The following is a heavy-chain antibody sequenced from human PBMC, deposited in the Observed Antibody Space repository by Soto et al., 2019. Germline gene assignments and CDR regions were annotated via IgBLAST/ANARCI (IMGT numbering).Heavy chain of an antibody. Sequence: SETLSLTCGVSGYSIRSGYYWGWIRQPPGKGLEWIGSIYHYGATYHNSALKSRVTISVDTSKNQISLELTSVTAADTAVYFCARVDTAMAPFDYWGPGTVVTVSS. D-gene: IGHD5-18*01. CDR1: GYSIRSGYY. V-gene: IGHV4-38-2*01. CDR3: ARVDTAMAPFDY. J-gene: IGHJ4*02. CDR2: IYHYGAT.